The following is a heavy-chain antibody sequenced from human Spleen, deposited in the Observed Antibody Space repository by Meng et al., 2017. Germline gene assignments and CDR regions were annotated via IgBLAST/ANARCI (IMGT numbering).Heavy chain of an antibody. V-gene: IGHV4-34*01. D-gene: IGHD1-14*01. J-gene: IGHJ4*02. Sequence: QVQLQQWGAGLLKSSETLSLTRSVYGGSFSDYYRSWIRQPPGKGLEWIGEINHSGSTNYNPSLKSRVTISVDTSKSQFSLKLSSVTAADTTIYYCARASLVYNIPLPPDYWGQGTLVTVSS. CDR3: ARASLVYNIPLPPDY. CDR1: GGSFSDYY. CDR2: INHSGST.